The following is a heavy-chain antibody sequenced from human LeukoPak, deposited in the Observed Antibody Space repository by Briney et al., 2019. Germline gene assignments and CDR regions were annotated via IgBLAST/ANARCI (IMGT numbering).Heavy chain of an antibody. CDR1: DGSFSSFS. CDR3: ARLIRAWNDHFDP. Sequence: SETLSLSCTVSDGSFSSFSWSWIRQPAGKGLEWIGYIQLSGNTNYNPALKSRVSISLDTSKIQSSQHLSSVTAADTAVYYCARLIRAWNDHFDPWGQGTLVTVFS. V-gene: IGHV4-4*09. CDR2: IQLSGNT. D-gene: IGHD1-1*01. J-gene: IGHJ5*02.